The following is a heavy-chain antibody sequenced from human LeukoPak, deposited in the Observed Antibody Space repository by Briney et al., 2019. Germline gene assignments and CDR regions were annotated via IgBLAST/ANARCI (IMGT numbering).Heavy chain of an antibody. J-gene: IGHJ4*02. CDR1: GFTFTSYW. CDR2: IYPGDSDT. CDR3: ARPGRGVWDQWLAYPRYHFDY. V-gene: IGHV5-51*01. Sequence: GGSLRLSCAASGFTFTSYWIGWVRQMPGKGLEWMGIIYPGDSDTRYSPSFQGQVTISADKSISTAYLQWSSLKASDTAMYYCARPGRGVWDQWLAYPRYHFDYWGQGTLVTVSS. D-gene: IGHD6-19*01.